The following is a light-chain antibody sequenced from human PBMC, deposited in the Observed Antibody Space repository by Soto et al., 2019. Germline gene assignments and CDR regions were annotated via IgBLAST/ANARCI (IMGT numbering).Light chain of an antibody. V-gene: IGKV3-20*01. J-gene: IGKJ5*01. CDR1: QSVSSSH. CDR2: AAS. Sequence: PGDRATPSFRASQSVSSSHLAWYQHKPGQAPRLLIYAASSRATGSPDRFSGGGSGTDFTLTISRLEPEHFAVYYCQQYGYSPITFGQGTRLEIK. CDR3: QQYGYSPIT.